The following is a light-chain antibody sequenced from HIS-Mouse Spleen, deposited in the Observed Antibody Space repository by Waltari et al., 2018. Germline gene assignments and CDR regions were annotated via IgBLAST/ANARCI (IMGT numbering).Light chain of an antibody. CDR2: EGS. CDR1: SSDVGRDNL. CDR3: CSYAGSSTWV. V-gene: IGLV2-23*01. Sequence: QSALTQPASVSGSPGQSITISCTGTSSDVGRDNLVSWYQQHPGKAPKLIIYEGSKRPSGVSNRFSGSKSGNTASLTISGLQAEDEADYYCCSYAGSSTWVFGGGTKLTVL. J-gene: IGLJ3*02.